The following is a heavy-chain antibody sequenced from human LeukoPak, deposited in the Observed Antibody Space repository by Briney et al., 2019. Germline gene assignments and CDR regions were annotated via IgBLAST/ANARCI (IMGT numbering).Heavy chain of an antibody. D-gene: IGHD3-3*01. CDR2: IIPIFGTA. V-gene: IGHV1-69*13. CDR3: AKGPIFGVVDYYYYYMDV. CDR1: GGTFSSYA. Sequence: ASVKVSCKASGGTFSSYAISWVRQAPGQGLEWIGGIIPIFGTANYAQKFQGRVTITADESTSTAYMELSSLRSEDTAVYYCAKGPIFGVVDYYYYYMDVWGKGTTVTVSS. J-gene: IGHJ6*03.